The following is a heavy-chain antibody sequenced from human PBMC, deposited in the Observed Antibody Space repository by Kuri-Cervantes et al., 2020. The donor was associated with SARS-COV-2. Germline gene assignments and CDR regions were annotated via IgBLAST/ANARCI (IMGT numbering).Heavy chain of an antibody. V-gene: IGHV4-38-2*01. Sequence: SETLSLTCAVSGYSISSGYYWGWIRQSPGKGLEWIGSMYHSGSTYYNPSLKSRVTISVDTSKNQFSLKLSSVTAADTAVYYCARHRVHVYFDYWGQGTLVTVSS. D-gene: IGHD1-1*01. CDR2: MYHSGST. J-gene: IGHJ4*02. CDR3: ARHRVHVYFDY. CDR1: GYSISSGYY.